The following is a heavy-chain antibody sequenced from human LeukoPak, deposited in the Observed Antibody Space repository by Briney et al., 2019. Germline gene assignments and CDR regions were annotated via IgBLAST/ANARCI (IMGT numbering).Heavy chain of an antibody. CDR1: GFTFSSYA. V-gene: IGHV3-23*01. D-gene: IGHD3-22*01. CDR2: ISGSGGST. Sequence: GGSLRLSCAASGFTFSSYAMSWVRQAPGKGLEWVSAISGSGGSTYYADSVKGRFTISRDSSKNTLYLQMDSLRAEDTAVYYCAKAGSYDSSGEVFDYWGQGTLVTVSS. J-gene: IGHJ4*02. CDR3: AKAGSYDSSGEVFDY.